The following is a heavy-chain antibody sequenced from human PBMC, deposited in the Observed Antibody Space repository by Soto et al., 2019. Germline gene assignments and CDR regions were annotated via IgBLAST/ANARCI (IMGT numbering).Heavy chain of an antibody. Sequence: QVQLVQSGAEVKKPGSSVKVSCKASGGTFSSYAISWVRQAPGQGLEWMGGIIPIFGSANYAQKCQGRVTITADESTSTAYMDLSSLRCEDTAVYYCARDLKRYYDSSGYGYYYYGMDVWGQGTTVTVSS. D-gene: IGHD3-22*01. CDR3: ARDLKRYYDSSGYGYYYYGMDV. J-gene: IGHJ6*02. CDR1: GGTFSSYA. V-gene: IGHV1-69*01. CDR2: IIPIFGSA.